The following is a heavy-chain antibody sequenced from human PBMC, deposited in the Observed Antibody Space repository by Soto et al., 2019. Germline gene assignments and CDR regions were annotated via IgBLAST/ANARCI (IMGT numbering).Heavy chain of an antibody. V-gene: IGHV3-74*01. CDR3: ARDRGYEAY. CDR1: GFTFSNYW. Sequence: GGSLRLSCAASGFTFSNYWMHWVRQAPGEGLVWVSRISSDGSSTDYADSVKGRFTISRDNAKNTLYLQMNSLRVEDTAVYYCARDRGYEAYWCQGTLVTVSS. CDR2: ISSDGSST. D-gene: IGHD3-10*01. J-gene: IGHJ4*02.